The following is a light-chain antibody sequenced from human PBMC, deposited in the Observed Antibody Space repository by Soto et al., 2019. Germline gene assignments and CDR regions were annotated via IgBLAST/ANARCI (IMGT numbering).Light chain of an antibody. J-gene: IGKJ1*01. CDR3: QQYNNFWT. CDR2: GAS. CDR1: QSVSSN. Sequence: IVMTQSPATLSVSPGERATLSCRASQSVSSNLAWYQQKPGQAPRLLIYGASTRATGIPARFSGSGYGTEFTLTISSLQSEDFAVYYCQQYNNFWTFGQGTKVDIK. V-gene: IGKV3-15*01.